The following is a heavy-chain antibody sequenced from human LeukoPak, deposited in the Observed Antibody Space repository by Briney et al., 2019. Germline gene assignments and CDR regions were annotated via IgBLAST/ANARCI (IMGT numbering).Heavy chain of an antibody. D-gene: IGHD6-19*01. CDR3: ARGTVVFPYSSGWPYFDY. V-gene: IGHV5-51*01. CDR2: IYPGDSDT. CDR1: GYSFTSYW. Sequence: GESLKISCKGSGYSFTSYWIGWVRQMPGKGLEWMGIIYPGDSDTRYSPSFQGQVTISADKSISTAYLQWSSLKASDTAMYYCARGTVVFPYSSGWPYFDYWGQGTLVTVSS. J-gene: IGHJ4*02.